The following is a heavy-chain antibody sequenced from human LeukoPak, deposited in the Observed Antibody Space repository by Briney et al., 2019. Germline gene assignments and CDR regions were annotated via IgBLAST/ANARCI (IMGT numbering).Heavy chain of an antibody. CDR1: GFIFSSYW. CDR3: ARDAQDYYYDSSGYYEDVY. J-gene: IGHJ4*02. CDR2: IKQDGSEK. V-gene: IGHV3-7*01. D-gene: IGHD3-22*01. Sequence: GGSLRLSCAASGFIFSSYWMSWVRQAPGKGLEWVANIKQDGSEKYYVDSVKGRFTISRDNAKNSLYLQMNSLRAEDTAVYYCARDAQDYYYDSSGYYEDVYWGQGTLVTVSS.